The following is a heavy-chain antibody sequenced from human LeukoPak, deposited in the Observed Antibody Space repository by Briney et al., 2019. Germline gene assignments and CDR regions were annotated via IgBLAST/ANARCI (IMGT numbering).Heavy chain of an antibody. Sequence: SETLSLTCTVSSGSISSSSYYWGWIRQPPGKGLEWIGNIYYSGTTYYNPSLKSRVTISVDTSKNQFSLKLSSVTAADTAVYYCARLGMFDYWGQGTLVTVSS. CDR2: IYYSGTT. V-gene: IGHV4-39*01. D-gene: IGHD7-27*01. J-gene: IGHJ4*02. CDR1: SGSISSSSYY. CDR3: ARLGMFDY.